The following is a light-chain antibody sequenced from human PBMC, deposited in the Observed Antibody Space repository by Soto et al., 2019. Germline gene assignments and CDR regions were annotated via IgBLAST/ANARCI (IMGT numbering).Light chain of an antibody. Sequence: EIVMTQSPATLSVSPGERATLSCRASQSVSSNLAWYQQKPGQAPRLLIYGASSRATDIPDRYSGSGSGTDFTLTISRLEPEDFAVYYCHQYGSSPATFCQGTKVDI. J-gene: IGKJ1*01. CDR3: HQYGSSPAT. V-gene: IGKV3-20*01. CDR2: GAS. CDR1: QSVSSN.